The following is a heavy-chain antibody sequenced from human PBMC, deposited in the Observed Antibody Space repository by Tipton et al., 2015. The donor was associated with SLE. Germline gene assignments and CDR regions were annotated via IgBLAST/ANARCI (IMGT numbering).Heavy chain of an antibody. V-gene: IGHV4-59*01. CDR1: GGSISSYY. Sequence: TLSLTCTVSGGSISSYYWSWIRQTPGKGLEWIGYIYYSGSTNYNPSLKSRVTISVDTSKNQFSLKLSSVTAADTAVYYCASDRDDSSGSLFDPWGQGTLGTVSS. CDR3: ASDRDDSSGSLFDP. J-gene: IGHJ5*02. CDR2: IYYSGST. D-gene: IGHD3-22*01.